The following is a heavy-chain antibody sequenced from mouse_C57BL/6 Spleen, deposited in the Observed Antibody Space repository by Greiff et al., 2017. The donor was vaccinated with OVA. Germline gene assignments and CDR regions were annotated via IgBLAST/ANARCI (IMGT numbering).Heavy chain of an antibody. CDR2: ISGGGGNT. Sequence: EVQRVESGGGLVKPRGSLKLSCAASGFTFSSYTMSWVRQTPEKRLEWVATISGGGGNTYYPDSVKGRFTISRDNAKNTLYLQMSSLRSEDTALYYCARPVYGSSFGGYFDVWGTGTTVTVSS. CDR1: GFTFSSYT. J-gene: IGHJ1*03. D-gene: IGHD1-1*01. CDR3: ARPVYGSSFGGYFDV. V-gene: IGHV5-9*01.